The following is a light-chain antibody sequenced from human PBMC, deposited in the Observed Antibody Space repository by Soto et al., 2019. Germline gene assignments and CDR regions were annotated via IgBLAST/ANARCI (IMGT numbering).Light chain of an antibody. V-gene: IGKV1-39*01. J-gene: IGKJ1*01. CDR1: QSISSY. CDR2: DAS. Sequence: DIQMTQSPSSLSASIGDRVTITCRASQSISSYLNWYQQKPGKAPKLLIYDASSLQGGVPSRFSGSGSGTDFTLTISSLQPEDVATYYCQQCYSTPWTFGQGTKVEIK. CDR3: QQCYSTPWT.